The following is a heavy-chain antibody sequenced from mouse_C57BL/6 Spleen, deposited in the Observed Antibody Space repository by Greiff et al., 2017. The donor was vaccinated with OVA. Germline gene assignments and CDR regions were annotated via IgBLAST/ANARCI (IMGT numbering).Heavy chain of an antibody. CDR2: IHPNSGST. CDR1: GYTFTSYW. D-gene: IGHD4-1*01. CDR3: ASEILGPYYYAMDY. Sequence: QVQLKQSGAELVKPGASVKLSCKASGYTFTSYWMHWVKQRPGQGLEWIGMIHPNSGSTNYTEKFKSKATLTVDKSSSTAYMQLSSLTSEDSAVYYCASEILGPYYYAMDYWGQGTSVTVSS. V-gene: IGHV1-64*01. J-gene: IGHJ4*01.